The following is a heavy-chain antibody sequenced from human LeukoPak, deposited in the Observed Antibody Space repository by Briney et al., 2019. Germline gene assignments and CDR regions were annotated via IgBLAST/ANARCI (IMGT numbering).Heavy chain of an antibody. D-gene: IGHD6-13*01. CDR1: GFTFDDYA. J-gene: IGHJ3*02. Sequence: GGSLRLSCAASGFTFDDYAMHWVRQAPGKGLEWVSGISWNSGSIGYADSVKGRFTISRDNAKNSLYLQMNSLRAEDTAVYYCAKAATGTRNAFHIWGQGTMVTVSS. CDR2: ISWNSGSI. CDR3: AKAATGTRNAFHI. V-gene: IGHV3-9*01.